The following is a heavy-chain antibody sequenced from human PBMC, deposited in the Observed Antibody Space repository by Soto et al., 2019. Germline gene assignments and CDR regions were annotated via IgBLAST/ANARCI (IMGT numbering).Heavy chain of an antibody. V-gene: IGHV4-34*01. J-gene: IGHJ4*02. Sequence: QVQLQQWGAGLLKPSETLSLNCAVTGGSLSGYYWSWIRQPPGKGPEWIGEVKDGGHTNYSPSLRGRVTISSDTSNNQFSLRLNSVTAADTGVYYCARGQEGVMATHWDQGSLVTVSS. CDR2: VKDGGHT. CDR1: GGSLSGYY. CDR3: ARGQEGVMATH. D-gene: IGHD5-12*01.